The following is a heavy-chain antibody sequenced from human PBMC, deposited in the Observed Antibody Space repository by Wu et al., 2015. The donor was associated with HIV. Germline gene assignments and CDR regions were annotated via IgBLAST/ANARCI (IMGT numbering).Heavy chain of an antibody. D-gene: IGHD1-14*01. CDR1: GNTFINSF. V-gene: IGHV1-46*01. CDR2: INPSSGNI. J-gene: IGHJ6*04. CDR3: ARDGILSGPAV. Sequence: QVHLVQSGAEVKKPGASVKLSCKASGNTFINSFIHWVRQAPGQGLEWMGVINPSSGNINYAQKFQARVIMTRDTSTSTVYMELRTLRSEDTATYYCARDGILSGPAVWGKGTTVTVSS.